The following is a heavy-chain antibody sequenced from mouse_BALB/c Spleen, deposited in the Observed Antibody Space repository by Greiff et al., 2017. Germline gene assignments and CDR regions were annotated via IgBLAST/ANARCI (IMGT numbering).Heavy chain of an antibody. D-gene: IGHD1-1*01. Sequence: VQLQQSGAELVKPGASVKLSCTASGFNIKDTYMHWVKQRPEQGLEWIGRIDPANGNTKYDPKFQGKATITADTSSNTAYMQLSSLTSEDSAVYFCARSYYGTHYFDYWGQGTTLTVSS. CDR3: ARSYYGTHYFDY. CDR1: GFNIKDTY. CDR2: IDPANGNT. V-gene: IGHV14-3*02. J-gene: IGHJ2*01.